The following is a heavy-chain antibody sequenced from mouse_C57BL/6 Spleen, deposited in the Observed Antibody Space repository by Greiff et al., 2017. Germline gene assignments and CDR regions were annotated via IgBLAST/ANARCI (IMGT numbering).Heavy chain of an antibody. CDR1: GYTFTSYG. V-gene: IGHV1-81*01. Sequence: QVQLQQSGAELARPGASVKLSCKASGYTFTSYGISWVKQRTGQGLEWIGEIYPRSGNTYYNEKFKGKATLTADKSSSTAYMELRSLTSEDSAVYFCARRGDYDEAYYFDYWGQGTTLTVSS. D-gene: IGHD2-4*01. CDR3: ARRGDYDEAYYFDY. CDR2: IYPRSGNT. J-gene: IGHJ2*01.